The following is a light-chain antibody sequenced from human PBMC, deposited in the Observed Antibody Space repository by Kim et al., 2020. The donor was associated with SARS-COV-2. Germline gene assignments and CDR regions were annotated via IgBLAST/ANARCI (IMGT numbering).Light chain of an antibody. V-gene: IGKV1-5*01. CDR2: DAS. CDR1: QSISSW. J-gene: IGKJ2*01. Sequence: ASVGDRVTITCRASQSISSWLAWYQQKPGKGPKLLIYDASSLESGVPSRFSGSGSGTEFTLTISSLQPDDFATYYCQQYNSFPYTFGQGTKLEI. CDR3: QQYNSFPYT.